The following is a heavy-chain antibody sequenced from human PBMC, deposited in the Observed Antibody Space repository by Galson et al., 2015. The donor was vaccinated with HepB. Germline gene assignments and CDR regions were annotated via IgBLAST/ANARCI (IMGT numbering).Heavy chain of an antibody. D-gene: IGHD3-10*01. V-gene: IGHV3-30*04. CDR2: ISYDGSIK. Sequence: SLRLSCAASGFTFSTYAIHWVRQAPGKGLDWVAVISYDGSIKYYADSVKGRFNISRDSSKNTLYLQMNSLRPEDTAMYYRARDMDHYYASGSSLKGYDFWGQGTLVTVSP. CDR1: GFTFSTYA. CDR3: ARDMDHYYASGSSLKGYDF. J-gene: IGHJ4*02.